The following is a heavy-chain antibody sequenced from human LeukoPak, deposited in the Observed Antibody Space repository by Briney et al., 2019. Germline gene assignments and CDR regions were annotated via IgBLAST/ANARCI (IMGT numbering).Heavy chain of an antibody. Sequence: GSLRLSCAASGFTFSSYAMSWVRQAPGKGLEWVSAISGSGGSTYYADSVKGRFTISRDNSKNTLYLQMNSLRAEDTAVYYCAKWRGIVVVPAAMTFFDYWGQGTLVTVSS. CDR2: ISGSGGST. J-gene: IGHJ4*02. V-gene: IGHV3-23*01. D-gene: IGHD2-2*01. CDR1: GFTFSSYA. CDR3: AKWRGIVVVPAAMTFFDY.